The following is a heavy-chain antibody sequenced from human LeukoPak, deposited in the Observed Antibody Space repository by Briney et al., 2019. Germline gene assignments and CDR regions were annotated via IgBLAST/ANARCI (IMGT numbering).Heavy chain of an antibody. CDR1: GFTFSDYY. CDR3: ARGGQLWHYLDY. CDR2: ISSGGITI. Sequence: PGGSLRLSCAASGFTFSDYYMSWIRQAPGKGLEWVSYISSGGITIYYTDSVKGRFTISRDNAKNSLYLQMNSLRAEDTAVYYCARGGQLWHYLDYWGQGTLVTVSS. D-gene: IGHD5-18*01. V-gene: IGHV3-11*01. J-gene: IGHJ4*02.